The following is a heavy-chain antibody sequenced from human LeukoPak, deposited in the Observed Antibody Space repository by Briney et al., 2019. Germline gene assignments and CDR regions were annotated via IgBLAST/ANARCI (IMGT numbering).Heavy chain of an antibody. CDR2: IYPGDSDT. CDR1: GYSFTSYW. V-gene: IGHV5-51*01. CDR3: ARQPRYSYGPDYFDY. J-gene: IGHJ4*02. Sequence: GESLKISCKGSGYSFTSYWIGWVRQMPGKGLEWMGIIYPGDSDTRYSPSFQGQVTISADKSISTAYLQWSGLKASDTAMYYCARQPRYSYGPDYFDYWGQGTLVTVSS. D-gene: IGHD5-18*01.